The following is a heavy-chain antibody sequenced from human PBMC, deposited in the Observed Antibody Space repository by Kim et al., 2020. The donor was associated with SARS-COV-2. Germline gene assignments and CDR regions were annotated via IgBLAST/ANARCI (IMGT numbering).Heavy chain of an antibody. CDR1: GYTFTSYA. CDR2: INTNTGNP. J-gene: IGHJ5*02. CDR3: ARGWGTTGTTWGGWFDP. D-gene: IGHD1-1*01. V-gene: IGHV7-4-1*02. Sequence: ASVKVSCKASGYTFTSYAMNWVRQAPGQGLEWMGWINTNTGNPTYAQGFTGRYVFSLDTSVSTAYLQISSLKAEDTAVYYCARGWGTTGTTWGGWFDPWGQRTLVTVSS.